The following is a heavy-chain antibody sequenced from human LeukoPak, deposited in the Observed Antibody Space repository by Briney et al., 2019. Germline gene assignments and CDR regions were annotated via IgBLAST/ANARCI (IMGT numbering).Heavy chain of an antibody. Sequence: SETLSLTCTVSGGSISSYYWSWIRQPPGKGLEWIGYIYYSGSTNYNPSLKSRVTISVDTSKNQFSLKLSSVTAADTAVYYCARGVAAAGTDYWGQGTLVTVSS. CDR1: GGSISSYY. CDR3: ARGVAAAGTDY. CDR2: IYYSGST. D-gene: IGHD6-13*01. J-gene: IGHJ4*02. V-gene: IGHV4-59*12.